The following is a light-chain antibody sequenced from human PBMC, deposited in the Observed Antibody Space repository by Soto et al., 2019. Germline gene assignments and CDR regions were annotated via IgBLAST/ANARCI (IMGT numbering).Light chain of an antibody. J-gene: IGKJ3*01. CDR3: QQSYSTQFT. CDR1: QSISSY. V-gene: IGKV1-39*01. CDR2: AAS. Sequence: DSQMTQSPSSLSASVGDSVTITCRASQSISSYLNWYQQKPGKAPKLLIYAASSLQSGVPSRFSGSGSGTDFTLTISSLHPEDFATYYCQQSYSTQFTFGPGTKVDIK.